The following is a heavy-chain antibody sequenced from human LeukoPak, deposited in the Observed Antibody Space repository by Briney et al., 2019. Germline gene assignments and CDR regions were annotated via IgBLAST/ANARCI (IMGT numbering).Heavy chain of an antibody. CDR1: GVTFSDYA. D-gene: IGHD3-10*01. J-gene: IGHJ4*02. CDR2: FIPILDTA. V-gene: IGHV1-69*10. CDR3: ARERTVVRGVIDY. Sequence: GASVKVSCKASGVTFSDYALNWVRQAPGQGLEWMGVFIPILDTANSTQKFQGRLTITADKSTSTVYMELSSLRSEDTAVYYCARERTVVRGVIDYWGQGTLVTISS.